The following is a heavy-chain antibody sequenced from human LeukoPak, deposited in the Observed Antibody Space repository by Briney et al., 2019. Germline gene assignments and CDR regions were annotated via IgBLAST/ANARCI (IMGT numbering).Heavy chain of an antibody. Sequence: SQTLSLTCTVSGGSISSGSYYWSWIRQPAGKGLEWIGRIYTSGSTSYNPSLKSRVTISVDTSKNQFSLKLSSVTAADTAVYYCARDDGDSGSFFDYWGQGTLVTVSS. CDR2: IYTSGST. V-gene: IGHV4-61*02. CDR1: GGSISSGSYY. CDR3: ARDDGDSGSFFDY. D-gene: IGHD1-26*01. J-gene: IGHJ4*02.